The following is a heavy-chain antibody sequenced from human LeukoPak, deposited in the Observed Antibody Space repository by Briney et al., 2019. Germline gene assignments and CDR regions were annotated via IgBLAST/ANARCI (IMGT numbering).Heavy chain of an antibody. J-gene: IGHJ5*02. CDR3: ARLESELSVGYNWFDP. Sequence: KPSETLSLTCTVSGGSISSYYWSWIRQPAGKGLEWIGRIYTSGSTNYNPSLKSRVTMPVDTSKNQFSLKLSSVTAADTAVYYCARLESELSVGYNWFDPWGQGTLVTVSS. CDR1: GGSISSYY. CDR2: IYTSGST. V-gene: IGHV4-4*07. D-gene: IGHD1-14*01.